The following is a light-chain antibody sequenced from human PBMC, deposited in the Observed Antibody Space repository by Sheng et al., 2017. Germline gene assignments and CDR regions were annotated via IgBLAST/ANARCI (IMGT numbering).Light chain of an antibody. J-gene: IGKJ2*01. CDR2: GAS. CDR3: QQYGSSLYT. V-gene: IGKV3-20*01. Sequence: EIVLTQSPGTLSLSPGERATLSCRASQSVSSNYLAWYQQKPGQAPRLLIYGASSRATGIPDRFSGSGSGTDFTLTISRLEPEDFAVYYCQQYGSSLYTFGRDQAGD. CDR1: QSVSSNY.